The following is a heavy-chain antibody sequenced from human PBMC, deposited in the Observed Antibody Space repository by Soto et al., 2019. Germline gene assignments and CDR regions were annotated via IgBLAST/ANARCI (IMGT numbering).Heavy chain of an antibody. J-gene: IGHJ6*02. CDR1: GFTFSSYG. CDR2: ISYDGSNK. CDR3: AKELTMGYCSSTSCYGLGMDV. D-gene: IGHD2-2*01. Sequence: GGSLRLSCAASGFTFSSYGMHWVRQAPGKGLEWVAVISYDGSNKYYADSVKGRFTISRDNSKNTLYLQMNSLRAEDTAVYYCAKELTMGYCSSTSCYGLGMDVWGQGTTVTVSS. V-gene: IGHV3-30*18.